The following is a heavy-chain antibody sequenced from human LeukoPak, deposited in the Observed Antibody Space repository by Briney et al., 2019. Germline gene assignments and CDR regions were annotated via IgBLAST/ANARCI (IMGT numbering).Heavy chain of an antibody. D-gene: IGHD1-26*01. V-gene: IGHV4-4*02. J-gene: IGHJ3*01. CDR1: GGSLSKSTW. CDR3: AISVSGSYDVFDV. Sequence: SETLSLTCAVSGGSLSKSTWWSWVRQPPGKGLEWIGEIYQSGSTNYNPSLKSRVTILLDNPKNQVSLKVNSVTAADTAVYFCAISVSGSYDVFDVWGQGTLVTVSS. CDR2: IYQSGST.